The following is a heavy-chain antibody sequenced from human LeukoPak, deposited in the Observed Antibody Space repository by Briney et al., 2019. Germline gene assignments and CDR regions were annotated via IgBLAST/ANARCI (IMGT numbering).Heavy chain of an antibody. Sequence: ASVKVSCKASGGTFSNYAISWVRQAPGQGLEWMGGIIPIFGTANYAQKFQGRVTITADESTSTAYMELSSLRSEDTAVYYCARGGGYSGYDPGDYWGQGTLVTVSS. V-gene: IGHV1-69*13. J-gene: IGHJ4*02. CDR3: ARGGGYSGYDPGDY. D-gene: IGHD5-12*01. CDR2: IIPIFGTA. CDR1: GGTFSNYA.